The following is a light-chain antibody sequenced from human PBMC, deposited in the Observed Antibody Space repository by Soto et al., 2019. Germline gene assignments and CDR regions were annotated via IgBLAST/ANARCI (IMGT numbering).Light chain of an antibody. CDR2: GVS. V-gene: IGLV2-14*01. CDR3: SSYTSSSTLDV. J-gene: IGLJ2*01. CDR1: SSDVGGYNY. Sequence: QSALTQPASVSGSPGQTITISCTGTSSDVGGYNYVSWYQQHPGKAPTLVIYGVSYRPSGVSARFSGSKFQNTASLTISGLQAEDEADYYCSSYTSSSTLDVFGGGTKLTVL.